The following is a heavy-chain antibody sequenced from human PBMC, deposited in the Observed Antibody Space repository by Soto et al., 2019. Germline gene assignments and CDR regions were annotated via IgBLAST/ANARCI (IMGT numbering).Heavy chain of an antibody. CDR2: MNPNSGNT. Sequence: ASVKVSCKASGYTFTIYDINWVRQATGQGLEWMGWMNPNSGNTGYAQKFQGRVTMTRNTSISTAYMELSSLRSEDTAVYYCARYCSSTSCDGMDVWGQGTTVTVSS. D-gene: IGHD2-2*01. V-gene: IGHV1-8*01. CDR3: ARYCSSTSCDGMDV. CDR1: GYTFTIYD. J-gene: IGHJ6*02.